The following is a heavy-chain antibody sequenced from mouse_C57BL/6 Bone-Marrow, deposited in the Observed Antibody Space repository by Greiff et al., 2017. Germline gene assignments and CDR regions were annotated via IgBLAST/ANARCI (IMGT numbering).Heavy chain of an antibody. J-gene: IGHJ4*01. D-gene: IGHD2-2*01. CDR1: GYAFSSYW. Sequence: VKLMESGAELVKPGASVKISCKASGYAFSSYWMNWVKQRPGKGLEWIGQIYPGDGDTNYNGKFKGKATLTADKSSSTAYMQLSSLTSEDSAVXFCASLLWLRYYAMDYWGQGTSVTVSS. CDR2: IYPGDGDT. V-gene: IGHV1-80*01. CDR3: ASLLWLRYYAMDY.